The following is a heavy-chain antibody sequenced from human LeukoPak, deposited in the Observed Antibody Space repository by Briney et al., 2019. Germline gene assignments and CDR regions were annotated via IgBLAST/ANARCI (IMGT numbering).Heavy chain of an antibody. CDR2: ISGSGGST. CDR1: GFTLSSYA. J-gene: IGHJ4*02. V-gene: IGHV3-23*01. D-gene: IGHD3-9*01. CDR3: AKGLDFDWLLSLFDY. Sequence: GGSLRLSCAAPGFTLSSYAMSWVRQAPGKGLEWVSAISGSGGSTYYADSVKGRFTISRDNSKNTLYLQMNSLRAEDTAVYYCAKGLDFDWLLSLFDYWGQGTLVTVSS.